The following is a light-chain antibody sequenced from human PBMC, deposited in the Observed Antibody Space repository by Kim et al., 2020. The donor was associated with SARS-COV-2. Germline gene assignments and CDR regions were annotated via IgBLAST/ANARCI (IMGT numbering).Light chain of an antibody. CDR2: RNN. V-gene: IGLV10-54*02. CDR3: SALDSSLSAWV. CDR1: SNIVGNQG. Sequence: PTATLTCTGNSNIVGNQGAAWLQPHQGHPPKLLSYRNNNRPSGISERFSASRSGNTASLTITGLQPEDVADYYCSALDSSLSAWVFGGGTQLTVL. J-gene: IGLJ3*02.